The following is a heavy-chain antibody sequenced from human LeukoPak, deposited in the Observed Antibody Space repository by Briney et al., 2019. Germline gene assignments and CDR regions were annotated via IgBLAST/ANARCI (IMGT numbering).Heavy chain of an antibody. Sequence: GGSLRLSCSASRFTFSSYTMNWVRQAPGKGLEWVSSIDPSSTYIYYADSVKGRFTISRDNAQNSLYLQMNSLRAEDTAVYYCTPGAAAGTVPFDYWGQGTLVTVSS. V-gene: IGHV3-21*01. CDR3: TPGAAAGTVPFDY. D-gene: IGHD6-13*01. CDR1: RFTFSSYT. CDR2: IDPSSTYI. J-gene: IGHJ4*02.